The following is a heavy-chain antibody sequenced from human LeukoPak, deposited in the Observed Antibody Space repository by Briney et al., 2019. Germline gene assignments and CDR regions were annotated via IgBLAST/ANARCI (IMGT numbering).Heavy chain of an antibody. Sequence: GGSLRLSCPASGFTFSSYGMHWVRQAPGKGLEWVAVIWYDGSKYYADSVKGRFTISRDNSKNTLYLQMNSLRAEDTAVYYCAKDGRFVDFWSGYPVDYWGQGTLVTVSS. CDR2: IWYDGSK. J-gene: IGHJ4*02. D-gene: IGHD3-3*01. CDR3: AKDGRFVDFWSGYPVDY. CDR1: GFTFSSYG. V-gene: IGHV3-33*06.